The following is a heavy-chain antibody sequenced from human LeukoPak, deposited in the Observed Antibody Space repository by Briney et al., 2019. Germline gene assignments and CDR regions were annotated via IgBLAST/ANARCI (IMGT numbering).Heavy chain of an antibody. D-gene: IGHD5-12*01. CDR3: ARDCWYSGYDFDS. CDR2: IGTSNTK. CDR1: GFSFSRYN. V-gene: IGHV3-48*01. Sequence: GGSLRLSCAASGFSFSRYNMNWVRQAPGKGLEWVSYIGTSNTKYYTDSVKGRFTISRDNGKNSVYLQMSRLRSEDAAVYYCARDCWYSGYDFDSWGQGTLVTVSS. J-gene: IGHJ4*02.